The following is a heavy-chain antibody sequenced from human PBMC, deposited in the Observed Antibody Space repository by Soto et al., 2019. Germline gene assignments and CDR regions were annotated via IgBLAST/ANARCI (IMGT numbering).Heavy chain of an antibody. Sequence: VASVKVSCKASGYTFTNNDASWVRRATGQGLEWMGWMNPGSGDTGYAQEFQGRVTMTRDISIATAYMELNSLTSEDTAIYYCARMESFGSLNWFDPWGQGTLVTVSS. CDR3: ARMESFGSLNWFDP. J-gene: IGHJ5*02. CDR1: GYTFTNND. CDR2: MNPGSGDT. V-gene: IGHV1-8*02. D-gene: IGHD5-18*01.